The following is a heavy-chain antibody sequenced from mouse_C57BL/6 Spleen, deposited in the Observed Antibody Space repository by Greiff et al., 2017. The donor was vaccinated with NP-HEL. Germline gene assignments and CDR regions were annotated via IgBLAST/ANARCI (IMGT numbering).Heavy chain of an antibody. CDR3: TRAYYGNHWYFDV. D-gene: IGHD2-10*01. V-gene: IGHV5-9-1*02. Sequence: EVQLVESGEGLVKPGGSLKLSCAASGFTFSSYAMSWVRQTPEKRLEWVAYISSGGDYIYYTDTVKGRFTISRDNARNTLYLQMSSLKSEDTAMYYCTRAYYGNHWYFDVWGTGTTVTVSS. CDR1: GFTFSSYA. CDR2: ISSGGDYI. J-gene: IGHJ1*03.